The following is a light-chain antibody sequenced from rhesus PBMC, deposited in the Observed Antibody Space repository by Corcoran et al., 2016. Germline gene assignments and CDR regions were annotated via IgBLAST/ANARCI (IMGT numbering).Light chain of an antibody. V-gene: IGKV1-94*01. CDR1: QDIYNE. CDR2: ITS. J-gene: IGKJ4*01. Sequence: DIQMTQSPSSLSASVGDRVTVTCRASQDIYNELGWYRQKPGKAPTLLIYITSRLKTGVSSRFSGSGDWTDYTLTITSLQPEDVATYYCLQDYISPLTFGGGTKVEIK. CDR3: LQDYISPLT.